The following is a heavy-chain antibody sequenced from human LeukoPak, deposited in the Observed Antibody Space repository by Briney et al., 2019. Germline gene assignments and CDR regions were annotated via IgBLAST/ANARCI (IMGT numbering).Heavy chain of an antibody. D-gene: IGHD2-2*01. Sequence: GASVTVSCKASGGTFSSYAISWVRQAPGQGLEWMGGIIPIFGTANYAQKFQGRVTITTDESTSTAYMELSSLRSEDTAVYYCARDKVVPAAEDGYYYYMDVWGKGTTVTVSS. CDR3: ARDKVVPAAEDGYYYYMDV. J-gene: IGHJ6*03. CDR2: IIPIFGTA. CDR1: GGTFSSYA. V-gene: IGHV1-69*05.